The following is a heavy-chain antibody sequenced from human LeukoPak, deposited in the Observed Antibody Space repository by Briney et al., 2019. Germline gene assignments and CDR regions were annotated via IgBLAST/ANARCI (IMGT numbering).Heavy chain of an antibody. Sequence: SETLSLTCAVYGGSFSGYYWSWIRQPPGKGLEWIGYIYYSGSTNYNPSLKSRVTISVDTSKNQFSLKLSSVTAADTAVYYCARGSIAAAGTIGWFDPWGQGTLVTVSS. J-gene: IGHJ5*02. CDR3: ARGSIAAAGTIGWFDP. D-gene: IGHD6-13*01. CDR2: IYYSGST. CDR1: GGSFSGYY. V-gene: IGHV4-59*01.